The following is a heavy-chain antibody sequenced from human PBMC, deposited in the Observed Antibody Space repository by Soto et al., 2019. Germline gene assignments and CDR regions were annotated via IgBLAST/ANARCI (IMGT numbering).Heavy chain of an antibody. V-gene: IGHV4-30-2*01. CDR3: ARGMTTVTTLDY. CDR1: GGSISSGGYS. Sequence: PSETLSLTCAVSGGSISSGGYSWSWIRQPPGKGLEWIGYIYHSGSTYYNPSLKSRVSISVDTSKNQVSLKLSSVTAADTAVYYCARGMTTVTTLDYWGQGTLVTVSS. CDR2: IYHSGST. J-gene: IGHJ4*02. D-gene: IGHD4-17*01.